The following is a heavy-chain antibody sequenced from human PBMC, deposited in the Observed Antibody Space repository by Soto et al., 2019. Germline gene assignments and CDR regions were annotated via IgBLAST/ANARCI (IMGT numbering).Heavy chain of an antibody. CDR3: ARDICSGGFCLDY. J-gene: IGHJ4*02. Sequence: QVQLVESGGGVVQPGRSLILSCAAPGFTFSSYGMHWVRQAPGKGLEWVAVIWYDESRRYYADSVKGRFTISRDTSQSTLYLQMNSLRAEDTAVYYCARDICSGGFCLDYWGQGTLVIVSS. D-gene: IGHD2-15*01. CDR2: IWYDESRR. CDR1: GFTFSSYG. V-gene: IGHV3-33*01.